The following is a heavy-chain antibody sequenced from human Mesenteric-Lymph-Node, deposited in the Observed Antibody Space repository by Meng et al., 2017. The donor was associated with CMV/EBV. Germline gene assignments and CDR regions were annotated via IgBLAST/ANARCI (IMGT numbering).Heavy chain of an antibody. CDR1: GFTFSSYS. J-gene: IGHJ6*02. CDR3: ARAFPYYYDSSGYYYDYYGMDV. V-gene: IGHV3-21*01. D-gene: IGHD3-22*01. Sequence: GGSLRLSCAASGFTFSSYSMNWVRQAPGKGLEWVSSISSSSSYIYYADSVKGRFTISRDNAKNSLYLQMNSLRAEDTAVYYCARAFPYYYDSSGYYYDYYGMDVWGQGTTVTVSS. CDR2: ISSSSSYI.